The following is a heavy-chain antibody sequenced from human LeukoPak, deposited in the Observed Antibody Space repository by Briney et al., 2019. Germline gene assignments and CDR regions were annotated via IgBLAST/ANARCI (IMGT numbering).Heavy chain of an antibody. D-gene: IGHD2-2*02. V-gene: IGHV1-2*02. J-gene: IGHJ2*01. Sequence: GASVKASCEASGYTFTDYYMHWVRQAPGQGLEWVGWINPNNGDTYYAQRFQDRVTMTRDTSISTAYMDLSRLRSDDTSLYYCARGPYPYWYFDLWGRGTLVTVSS. CDR3: ARGPYPYWYFDL. CDR1: GYTFTDYY. CDR2: INPNNGDT.